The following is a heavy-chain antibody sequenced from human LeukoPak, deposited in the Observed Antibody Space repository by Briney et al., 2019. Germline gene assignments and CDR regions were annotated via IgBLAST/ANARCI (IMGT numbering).Heavy chain of an antibody. CDR2: INEDGSET. V-gene: IGHV3-7*01. D-gene: IGHD3-22*01. Sequence: PGGSLRLSCAASGFTFSSYAMHWVRQAPGKGLEWVANINEDGSETYSLDSVKGRFTISRDNAKNSLSLQTNNLRAEDTAVYYCARNMDYSNSVGDYSTFFFDYWGRGTLVTVSS. CDR3: ARNMDYSNSVGDYSTFFFDY. J-gene: IGHJ4*02. CDR1: GFTFSSYA.